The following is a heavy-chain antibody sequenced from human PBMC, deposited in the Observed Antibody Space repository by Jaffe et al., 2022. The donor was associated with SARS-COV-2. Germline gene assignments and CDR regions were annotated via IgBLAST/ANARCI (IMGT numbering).Heavy chain of an antibody. CDR2: ISWNSGSI. D-gene: IGHD3-10*01. J-gene: IGHJ6*02. CDR3: AKDIDGGGYGSGLGLGMDV. V-gene: IGHV3-9*01. Sequence: EVQLVESGGGLVQPGRSLRLSCAASGFTFDDYAMHWVRQAPGKGLEWVSGISWNSGSIGYADSVKGRFTISRDNAKNSLYLQMNSLRAEDTALYYCAKDIDGGGYGSGLGLGMDVWGQGTTVTVSS. CDR1: GFTFDDYA.